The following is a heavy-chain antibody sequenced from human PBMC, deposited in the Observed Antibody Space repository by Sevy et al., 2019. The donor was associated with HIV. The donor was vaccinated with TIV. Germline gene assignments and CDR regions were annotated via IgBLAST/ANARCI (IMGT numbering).Heavy chain of an antibody. D-gene: IGHD6-13*01. CDR1: GFTFSDHY. J-gene: IGHJ4*02. CDR2: IKNKADSYTT. Sequence: GGSLRLSCAASGFTFSDHYMEWVRQAPGKGLEWVGRIKNKADSYTTEYAAFVKGRFTISRDDSKNSLSRLMNSLKTEGTAVNYCATHAGIAAAGRVFDYWGQGTLVTVSS. CDR3: ATHAGIAAAGRVFDY. V-gene: IGHV3-72*01.